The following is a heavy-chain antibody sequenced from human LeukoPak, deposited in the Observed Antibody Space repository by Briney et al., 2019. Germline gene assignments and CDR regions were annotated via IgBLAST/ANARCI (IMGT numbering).Heavy chain of an antibody. V-gene: IGHV1-46*02. CDR1: GYNLNTYH. CDR3: ATEYVRTHYFDW. CDR2: ITSTGTAT. Sequence: GASVKVSCTASGYNLNTYHMHWVRQAPGQGLEWMGIITSTGTATICAQKFQGRVTMTRDTSTSTVYMDLSSLRSDDTAVYYCATEYVRTHYFDWWGQGTLVTVSS. J-gene: IGHJ4*02. D-gene: IGHD3-16*01.